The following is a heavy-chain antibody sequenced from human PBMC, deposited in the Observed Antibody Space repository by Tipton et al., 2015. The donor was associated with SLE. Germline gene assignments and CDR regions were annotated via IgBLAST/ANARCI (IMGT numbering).Heavy chain of an antibody. CDR1: GGSFSGHY. CDR2: INHSGST. V-gene: IGHV4-34*01. J-gene: IGHJ6*02. Sequence: TLSLTCAVYGGSFSGHYWSWIRQPPGKGLEWIGEINHSGSTNYNPSLKSRVTISVDTSKNQFSLKLSSVTAADTAVYYCARGVDTAMVYYYYGMDVWGQGTTVNVS. D-gene: IGHD5-18*01. CDR3: ARGVDTAMVYYYYGMDV.